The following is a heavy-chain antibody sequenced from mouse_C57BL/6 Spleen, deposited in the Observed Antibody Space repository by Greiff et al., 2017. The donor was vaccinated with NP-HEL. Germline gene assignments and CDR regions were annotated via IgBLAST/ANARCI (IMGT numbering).Heavy chain of an antibody. D-gene: IGHD2-2*01. CDR2: ILPGSGST. CDR1: GYTFTGYW. V-gene: IGHV1-9*01. Sequence: QVQLQQSGAELMKPGASVKLSCKATGYTFTGYWIEWVKQRPGHGLEWIGEILPGSGSTNYNEKFKGKATFTADTSSNTAYMQLSSLTTEDSAIYYCARPFYYGYDGRLPWFAYWGQGTLVTVSA. CDR3: ARPFYYGYDGRLPWFAY. J-gene: IGHJ3*01.